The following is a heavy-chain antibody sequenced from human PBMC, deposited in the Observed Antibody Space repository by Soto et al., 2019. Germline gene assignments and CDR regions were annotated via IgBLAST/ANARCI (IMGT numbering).Heavy chain of an antibody. CDR2: INHSGST. CDR3: ARGSHIAVGDAFDI. D-gene: IGHD6-19*01. CDR1: GGSFSGYY. Sequence: PSETLSLTCAVYGGSFSGYYWSWIRQPPGKGLEWIGEINHSGSTNYNPSLKSRVTISVDTSKNQFSLKLSSVTAADTDVYYCARGSHIAVGDAFDIWGQWTMVTVSS. V-gene: IGHV4-34*01. J-gene: IGHJ3*02.